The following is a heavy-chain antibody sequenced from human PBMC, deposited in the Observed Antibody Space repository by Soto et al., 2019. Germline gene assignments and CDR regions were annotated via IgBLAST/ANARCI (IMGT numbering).Heavy chain of an antibody. D-gene: IGHD6-19*01. CDR2: VHTSGST. Sequence: SETLSLTCTVSGDSISSYFWSWIRHPAGKGLEWIGRVHTSGSTTYNPSLKSRVTMSVDTSKSQFSLKLTSVTAADTAVYYCARETAVAYTGWLDPWGQGTLGTVSP. CDR1: GDSISSYF. V-gene: IGHV4-4*07. CDR3: ARETAVAYTGWLDP. J-gene: IGHJ5*02.